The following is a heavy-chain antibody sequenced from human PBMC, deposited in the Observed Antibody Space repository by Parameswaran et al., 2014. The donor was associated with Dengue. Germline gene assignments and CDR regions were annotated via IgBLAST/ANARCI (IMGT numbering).Heavy chain of an antibody. CDR3: TTLISGYSSGWIDY. CDR2: IKSKTDGGTT. V-gene: IGHV3-15*01. Sequence: RWIRQPPGKGLEWVGRIKSKTDGGTTDYAAPVKGRFTISRDDSKNTLYLQMNSLKTEDTAVYYCTTLISGYSSGWIDYWGQGTLVTVSS. J-gene: IGHJ4*02. D-gene: IGHD6-19*01.